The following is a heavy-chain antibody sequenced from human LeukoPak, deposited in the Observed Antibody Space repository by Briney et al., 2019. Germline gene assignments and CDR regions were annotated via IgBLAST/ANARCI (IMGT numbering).Heavy chain of an antibody. V-gene: IGHV3-23*01. D-gene: IGHD6-13*01. Sequence: PGGSLRLSCAASGFTFSSYAMSWVRQAPGKGLEWVSAISGSGGRTYYADSVKGRFAISRDNAKNTLYLQMNSLRAEDTAVYYCAKVRSRIAAAGTSVYYFDYWGQGTLVTVSS. CDR2: ISGSGGRT. J-gene: IGHJ4*02. CDR3: AKVRSRIAAAGTSVYYFDY. CDR1: GFTFSSYA.